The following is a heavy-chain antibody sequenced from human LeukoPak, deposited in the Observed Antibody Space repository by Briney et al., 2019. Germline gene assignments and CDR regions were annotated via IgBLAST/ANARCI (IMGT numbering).Heavy chain of an antibody. CDR2: ISWSGGST. V-gene: IGHV3-23*01. D-gene: IGHD3-16*02. CDR1: GYTLSSYA. CDR3: AKDAASVYYDYIWGSYRYFDY. J-gene: IGHJ4*02. Sequence: SGGSLRLSCAASGYTLSSYAMSWVRHAPGGGLEWVSAISWSGGSTYYADSVKGRFTISRDNSKNTLYLQMNSLRAEDTAVYYCAKDAASVYYDYIWGSYRYFDYWGQGTLVTVSS.